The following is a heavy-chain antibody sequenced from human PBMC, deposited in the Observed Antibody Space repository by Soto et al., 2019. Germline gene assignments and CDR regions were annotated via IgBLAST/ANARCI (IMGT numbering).Heavy chain of an antibody. Sequence: KPSETLSLTCAVSGGSIISSTWWSWVRQPPGKGLEWIGEIYHGGNTNYNPSLKSRITISVDKSKNQFSLRLSSVTAADTAIYYCARNWNWFDPWGQGILVTVSS. V-gene: IGHV4-4*02. CDR1: GGSIISSTW. CDR2: IYHGGNT. J-gene: IGHJ5*02. CDR3: ARNWNWFDP. D-gene: IGHD1-1*01.